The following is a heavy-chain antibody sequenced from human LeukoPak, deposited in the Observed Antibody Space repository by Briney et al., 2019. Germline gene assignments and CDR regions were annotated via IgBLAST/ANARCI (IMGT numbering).Heavy chain of an antibody. CDR3: ARETIPLSVPDGSGSYYYYYYMDV. CDR1: GFTFSGYS. CDR2: IGSSGDFI. V-gene: IGHV3-21*01. D-gene: IGHD3-22*01. Sequence: PGGSLRLSCAASGFTFSGYSLNWVRQAPGKGLEWVSSIGSSGDFIYYADSVKGRFTISRDNAKKSLFLEMNSLRAEDTALYFCARETIPLSVPDGSGSYYYYYYMDVWGKGTTVTVSS. J-gene: IGHJ6*03.